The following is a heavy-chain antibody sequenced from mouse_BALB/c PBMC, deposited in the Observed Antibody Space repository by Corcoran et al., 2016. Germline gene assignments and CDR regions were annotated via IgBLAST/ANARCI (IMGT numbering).Heavy chain of an antibody. CDR2: ISCYNGAT. V-gene: IGHV1S34*01. D-gene: IGHD2-1*01. Sequence: LVKTGASVKISCKASGYSFTGYYMHWVKQSHGKSLEWIGYISCYNGATSYNQKFKGKATFTVDTSSSTAYMQFNSLTSEDSVVYYCARRHGNYAMDYWGQGTSVTVSS. J-gene: IGHJ4*01. CDR1: GYSFTGYY. CDR3: ARRHGNYAMDY.